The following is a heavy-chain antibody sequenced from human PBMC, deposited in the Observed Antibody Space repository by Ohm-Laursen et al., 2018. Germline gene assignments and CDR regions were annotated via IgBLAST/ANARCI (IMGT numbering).Heavy chain of an antibody. CDR1: GGSISSGGYY. V-gene: IGHV4-31*03. D-gene: IGHD4-17*01. J-gene: IGHJ4*02. CDR2: IYYSGST. Sequence: PSETLSLTCTVSGGSISSGGYYCSWIRQHPGKGLEWIGYIYYSGSTYYNPSLKSRVTISVDTSKNQFSLKLSSVTAADTAVYYCARVGGDYGDYVVYWGQGTLVTVSS. CDR3: ARVGGDYGDYVVY.